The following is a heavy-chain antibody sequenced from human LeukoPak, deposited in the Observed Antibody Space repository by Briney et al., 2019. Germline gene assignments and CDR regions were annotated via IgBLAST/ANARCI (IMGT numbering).Heavy chain of an antibody. CDR2: INHSGST. CDR3: AGGRIKLGGYFDY. D-gene: IGHD7-27*01. CDR1: GGSFSGYY. Sequence: SETLSLTCAVYGGSFSGYYWSWIRQPPGKGLEWIGEINHSGSTNYNPSLKSRVTISVDTSKNQFSLKLSSVTAADTAVYYCAGGRIKLGGYFDYWGQGTLVTVSS. V-gene: IGHV4-34*01. J-gene: IGHJ4*02.